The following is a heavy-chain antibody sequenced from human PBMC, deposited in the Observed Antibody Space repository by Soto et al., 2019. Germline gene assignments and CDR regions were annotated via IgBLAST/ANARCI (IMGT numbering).Heavy chain of an antibody. V-gene: IGHV3-15*07. CDR1: GFTFSNAW. J-gene: IGHJ3*02. Sequence: GGSLRLSCAASGFTFSNAWMNWVRQAPGKGLGWVGRIKSKTDGGTTDYAAPVKGRFTISRDDSKNTLYLQMNSLKTEDTAVYYCTTDGPPYYYDSSGYNDAFDIWGQGTMVTVSS. CDR2: IKSKTDGGTT. D-gene: IGHD3-22*01. CDR3: TTDGPPYYYDSSGYNDAFDI.